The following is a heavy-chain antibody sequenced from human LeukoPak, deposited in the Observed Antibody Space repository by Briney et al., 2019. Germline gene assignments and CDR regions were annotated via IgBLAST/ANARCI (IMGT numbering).Heavy chain of an antibody. CDR3: ARGYCSSTSCYTGALDI. J-gene: IGHJ3*02. CDR1: GYTFTGYY. V-gene: IGHV1-2*02. CDR2: INPNSGGT. D-gene: IGHD2-2*02. Sequence: ASVKVSCKASGYTFTGYYMHWARQAPGHGFEWMGWINPNSGGTNYAQKFQGRVTMTRDTSISTAYMELSRLRSDDTAVFYCARGYCSSTSCYTGALDIWGQGTLVTVSS.